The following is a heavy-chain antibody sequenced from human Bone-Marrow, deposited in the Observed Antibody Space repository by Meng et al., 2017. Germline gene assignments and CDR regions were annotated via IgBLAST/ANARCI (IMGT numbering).Heavy chain of an antibody. V-gene: IGHV3-23*01. D-gene: IGHD5-12*01. J-gene: IGHJ4*02. CDR2: ISGSGGST. Sequence: GGSLRLSCAASGFTFSSYAMSWVRQAPGKGLELVSAISGSGGSTYYADSVKGRFTISRDNSKNTLYLQMNSLRAEDTAVYYCARGYRGVFYHFDYWGQGTLVTVSS. CDR3: ARGYRGVFYHFDY. CDR1: GFTFSSYA.